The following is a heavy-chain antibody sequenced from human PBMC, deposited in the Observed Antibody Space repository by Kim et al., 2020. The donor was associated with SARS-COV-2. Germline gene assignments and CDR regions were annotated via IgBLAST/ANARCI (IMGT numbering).Heavy chain of an antibody. D-gene: IGHD3-22*01. V-gene: IGHV1-8*01. J-gene: IGHJ6*02. CDR2: MNPNSGNT. CDR1: GYTFTSYD. Sequence: ASVKVSCKASGYTFTSYDINWVRQATGQGLEWMGWMNPNSGNTGYAQKFQGRVTMTRNTSISTAYMELSSLRSEDTAVYYCARGSRVITMIVVGLLYNYYGMDVWGQGTTVTVSS. CDR3: ARGSRVITMIVVGLLYNYYGMDV.